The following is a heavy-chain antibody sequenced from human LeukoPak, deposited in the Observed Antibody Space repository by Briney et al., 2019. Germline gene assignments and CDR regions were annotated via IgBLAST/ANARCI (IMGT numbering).Heavy chain of an antibody. CDR2: ISWNSAAI. CDR1: GFNFDGYA. CDR3: AKDQVTIFGVVTDDAFDI. Sequence: PGGSLRLSCAASGFNFDGYAMHWVRRAPGKGLEWAAGISWNSAAIGYADSVKGRFTISRDNAKNTLYLQMNSLRAEDTAGYYCAKDQVTIFGVVTDDAFDIWGQGTMVTVSS. V-gene: IGHV3-9*01. J-gene: IGHJ3*02. D-gene: IGHD3-3*01.